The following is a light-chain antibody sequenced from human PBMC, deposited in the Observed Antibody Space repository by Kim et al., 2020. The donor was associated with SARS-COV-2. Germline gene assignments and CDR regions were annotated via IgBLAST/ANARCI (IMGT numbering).Light chain of an antibody. CDR3: QVWDSSSDHPRV. Sequence: PGKTARITCGGNNIGGKSVRWYQQKPGQAPVLVIYYDSDRPSGIPERFSGSNSGNTATLTISRVEAGDEADYYCQVWDSSSDHPRVFGGGTQLTVL. CDR1: NIGGKS. CDR2: YDS. J-gene: IGLJ2*01. V-gene: IGLV3-21*04.